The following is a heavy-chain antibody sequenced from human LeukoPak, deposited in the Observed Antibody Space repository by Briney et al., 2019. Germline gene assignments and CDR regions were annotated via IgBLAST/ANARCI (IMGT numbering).Heavy chain of an antibody. V-gene: IGHV6-1*01. CDR2: TFYRSKWYH. Sequence: SQTLSLTCAISGDSVSTNSAAWNWIRQSPSKGLEWLGRTFYRSKWYHDYAISVKSRITINPDTSNNQFSLQLNSVTAADTAVYYCARDQLVAVVDAFDIWGQGTMVTVSS. CDR3: ARDQLVAVVDAFDI. J-gene: IGHJ3*02. D-gene: IGHD6-6*01. CDR1: GDSVSTNSAA.